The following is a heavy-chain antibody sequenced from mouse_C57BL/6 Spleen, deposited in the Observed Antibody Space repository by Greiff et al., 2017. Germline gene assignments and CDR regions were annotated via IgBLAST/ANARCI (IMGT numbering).Heavy chain of an antibody. CDR2: INPYNGGT. D-gene: IGHD1-1*01. V-gene: IGHV1-19*01. Sequence: EVQGVESGPVLVKPGASVKMSSKASGYTFTDYYMNWVKQSHGKSLEWIGVINPYNGGTSYNQKFKGKATLTVDKSSSTAYMELNSLTSEDSAVYYCARSTVVAPLFDYWGQGTTLTVSS. CDR3: ARSTVVAPLFDY. J-gene: IGHJ2*01. CDR1: GYTFTDYY.